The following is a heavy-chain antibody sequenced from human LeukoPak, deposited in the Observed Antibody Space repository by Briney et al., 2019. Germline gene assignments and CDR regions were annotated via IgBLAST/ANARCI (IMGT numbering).Heavy chain of an antibody. CDR2: IKQDGSEQ. J-gene: IGHJ6*02. CDR3: ASDPHHASRMDV. CDR1: GFTFSNYW. Sequence: GGSLRLSCAAYGFTFSNYWMNWVRQAPGKGLEWVANIKQDGSEQYYVDSVKGRFTISRDNAKNSLYLQMNSLRAEVTAVYYCASDPHHASRMDVWGQGTTVTVSS. D-gene: IGHD1-14*01. V-gene: IGHV3-7*01.